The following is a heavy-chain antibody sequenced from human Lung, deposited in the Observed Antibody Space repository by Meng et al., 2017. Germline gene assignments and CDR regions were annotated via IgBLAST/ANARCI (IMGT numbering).Heavy chain of an antibody. Sequence: QVQLVQSGAEVKKPGASVKVSCKPSGYNLPDYYIHWVRRAPGQGLEWMGRINPKSGDTHYAQKFQARVTMTGDTSISTAYMELSGLRSEDTAMYYCARDEDISAAGKLFGDYWGQGTLVTVSS. D-gene: IGHD6-25*01. CDR3: ARDEDISAAGKLFGDY. CDR2: INPKSGDT. V-gene: IGHV1-2*06. J-gene: IGHJ4*02. CDR1: GYNLPDYY.